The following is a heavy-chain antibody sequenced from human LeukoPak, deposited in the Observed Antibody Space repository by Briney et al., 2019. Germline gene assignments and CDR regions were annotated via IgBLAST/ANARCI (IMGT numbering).Heavy chain of an antibody. V-gene: IGHV4-39*01. Sequence: SETLSFTCTVSGGSISSSSDYWGWIRQPPGKGLEWNGSIYYSGSTYYNPSLKSRVTISVDTSKNQFSLKLSSVTAADTAVYYCASQDGVEVIIPGWFDPWGQGTLVTLSS. CDR1: GGSISSSSDY. CDR3: ASQDGVEVIIPGWFDP. D-gene: IGHD3-3*01. J-gene: IGHJ5*02. CDR2: IYYSGST.